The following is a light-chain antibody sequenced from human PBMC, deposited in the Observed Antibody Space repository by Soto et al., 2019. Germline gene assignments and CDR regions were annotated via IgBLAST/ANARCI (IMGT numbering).Light chain of an antibody. CDR1: QSVSSY. V-gene: IGKV3-11*01. CDR2: DAP. CDR3: QHRSNCPPYT. J-gene: IGKJ2*01. Sequence: EIVLKQSPATLSLSPGERATLSCRASQSVSSYLAWYQQKPGQAPRLLIYDAPNRATGIPARFSGSGSGAGFTLTISSLEPEDWAVYYCQHRSNCPPYTFGQGTKLEIK.